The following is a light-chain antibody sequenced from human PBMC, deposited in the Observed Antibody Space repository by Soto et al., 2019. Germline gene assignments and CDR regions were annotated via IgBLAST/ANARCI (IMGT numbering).Light chain of an antibody. J-gene: IGKJ3*01. Sequence: EIVMTQSPATLSVSPGERATLSCRASQSVSSNLAWYQQKPGQAPRLLIHGASTRATGTPARFSGSGSGTEFTLTISRLEPEDFAVYYCQHYDNSPLFGPGTKVDIK. CDR3: QHYDNSPL. V-gene: IGKV3-15*01. CDR2: GAS. CDR1: QSVSSN.